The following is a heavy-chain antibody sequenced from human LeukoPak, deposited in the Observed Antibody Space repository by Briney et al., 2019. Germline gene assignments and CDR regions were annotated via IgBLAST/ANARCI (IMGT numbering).Heavy chain of an antibody. D-gene: IGHD2-21*01. Sequence: SVKVSCKGSGGIFNDYSISWVRQAPGQGLEWMGRIIPILNVPHYAQKFEGRVTITADKSTNTAYMELSSLKSEDTAVYFCARHRPRAIYFDYWGQGTLVSVPS. CDR1: GGIFNDYS. CDR3: ARHRPRAIYFDY. V-gene: IGHV1-69*02. J-gene: IGHJ4*02. CDR2: IIPILNVP.